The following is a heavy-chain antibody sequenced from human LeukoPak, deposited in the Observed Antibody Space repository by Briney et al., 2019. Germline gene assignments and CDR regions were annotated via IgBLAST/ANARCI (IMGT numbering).Heavy chain of an antibody. CDR3: ASLGGTYYYGSGSQTNDY. D-gene: IGHD3-10*01. CDR2: IYYSGNT. V-gene: IGHV4-39*07. Sequence: PSETLSLTCTVSGGSISSSSYYWGWIRQPPGKGLEWIGSIYYSGNTYYNPSLKSRVTISVDTSKNQFSLNLSSVTAADTAVYYCASLGGTYYYGSGSQTNDYWGQGTLVTVSS. CDR1: GGSISSSSYY. J-gene: IGHJ4*02.